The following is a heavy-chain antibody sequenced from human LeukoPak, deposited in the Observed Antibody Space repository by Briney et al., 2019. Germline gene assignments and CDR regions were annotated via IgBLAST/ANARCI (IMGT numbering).Heavy chain of an antibody. CDR2: ISSSGSTI. V-gene: IGHV3-11*01. CDR3: AYCSSTSCNWFDP. J-gene: IGHJ5*02. CDR1: GFTFSDYY. D-gene: IGHD2-2*01. Sequence: GGSLRLSCAASGFTFSDYYMSWIRQAPGKGLEWVSYISSSGSTIYYADSVKGRFTISRDNAKNSLYLQMNSLRAEDTAVYYCAYCSSTSCNWFDPWGQGTLVTVSS.